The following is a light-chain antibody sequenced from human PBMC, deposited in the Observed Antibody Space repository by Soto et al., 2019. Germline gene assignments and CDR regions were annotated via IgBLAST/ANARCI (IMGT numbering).Light chain of an antibody. V-gene: IGKV3-11*01. CDR2: DAS. Sequence: PGERATLSCRASQRVGSYLTWXQQXPXXXXXLXXXDASNRATGIAARFSGSGSGTDFTLTISSLEPEDSAVYYCQQRGNWPPLTFGGGTKVDIK. CDR1: QRVGSY. CDR3: QQRGNWPPLT. J-gene: IGKJ4*01.